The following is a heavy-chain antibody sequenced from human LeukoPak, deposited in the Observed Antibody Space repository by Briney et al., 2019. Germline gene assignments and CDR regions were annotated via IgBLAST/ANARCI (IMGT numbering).Heavy chain of an antibody. CDR3: ARGPRSYDSSGYYPHHFDY. V-gene: IGHV4-59*01. J-gene: IGHJ4*02. Sequence: SETLSLTCTVSGGSISSYYWSWIRQPPGKGLEWIGYIYYSGSTNYNPSLKSRVTISVDTSKNQFSLKLSSVTAADTAVYYCARGPRSYDSSGYYPHHFDYWGQGTLVTVSS. CDR2: IYYSGST. CDR1: GGSISSYY. D-gene: IGHD3-22*01.